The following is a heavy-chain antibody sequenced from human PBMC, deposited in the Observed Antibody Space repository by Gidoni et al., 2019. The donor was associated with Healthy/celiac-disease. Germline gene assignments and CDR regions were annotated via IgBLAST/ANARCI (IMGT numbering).Heavy chain of an antibody. CDR1: GGSISSYY. J-gene: IGHJ3*02. D-gene: IGHD3-3*01. Sequence: QVQLQESGPGLVKPSETLSLTCTVSGGSISSYYWSWIRQPPGKGLEWIGYIYYSGSTNYNPSLKSRVTISVDTSKNQFSLKLSSVTAADTAVYYCARAHYDFWSGYPRNAFDIWAQGTMVTVSS. CDR3: ARAHYDFWSGYPRNAFDI. CDR2: IYYSGST. V-gene: IGHV4-59*01.